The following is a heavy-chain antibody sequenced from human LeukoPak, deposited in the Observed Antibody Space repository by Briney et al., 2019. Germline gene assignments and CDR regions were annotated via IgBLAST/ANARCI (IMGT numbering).Heavy chain of an antibody. CDR1: GYTFTSYY. D-gene: IGHD3-22*01. V-gene: IGHV1-46*01. J-gene: IGHJ4*02. Sequence: ASVKVSCKASGYTFTSYYMHWVRQAPGQGLEWMGIINPSGGSTSYAQKFQGRVTMTRDTSTSTVYMELSSLRSEDTAVYYWARGDYYDSSGYLQFDYWGQGTLVTVSS. CDR3: ARGDYYDSSGYLQFDY. CDR2: INPSGGST.